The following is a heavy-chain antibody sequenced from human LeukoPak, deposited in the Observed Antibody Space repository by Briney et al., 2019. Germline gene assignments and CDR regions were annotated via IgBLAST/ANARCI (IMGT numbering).Heavy chain of an antibody. J-gene: IGHJ5*02. D-gene: IGHD6-13*01. CDR1: GFTFSSYG. V-gene: IGHV3-30*18. CDR2: ISYDGSNK. CDR3: AKGSSWDL. Sequence: GGSLRLSCAASGFTFSSYGMHWVRQAPGKGLEWVAVISYDGSNKYYADSVKGRFTISRDNSKNTLYLQMNSLRAEDTAMYYCAKGSSWDLWGQGTLVTVSS.